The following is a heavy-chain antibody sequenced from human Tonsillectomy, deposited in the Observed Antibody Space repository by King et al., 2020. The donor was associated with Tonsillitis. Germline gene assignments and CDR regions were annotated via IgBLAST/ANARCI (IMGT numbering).Heavy chain of an antibody. Sequence: QLVQSGAEVKKPGASVKVSCKASGYTFSRYGISWVRQAPGQGLEWMGWISAYNGNTNYAQKVQGRVTMTTETSTSTAYMELRSLRSDDTAVYCCARVVIVVVPATPQGGWFDHWGPGTLVTVSS. J-gene: IGHJ5*02. CDR3: ARVVIVVVPATPQGGWFDH. CDR1: GYTFSRYG. D-gene: IGHD2-2*01. V-gene: IGHV1-18*01. CDR2: ISAYNGNT.